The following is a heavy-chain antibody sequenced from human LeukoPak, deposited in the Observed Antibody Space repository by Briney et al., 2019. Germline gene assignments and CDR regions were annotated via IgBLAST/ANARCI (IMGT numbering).Heavy chain of an antibody. J-gene: IGHJ4*02. D-gene: IGHD3-16*02. CDR1: GGTFSSYA. CDR3: TTDGDYVWGSYRYSKRGD. Sequence: ASVKVSCKASGGTFSSYAISWVRQAPGQGLEWMGGIIPIFGTANYAQKFQGRVTITADESTSTAYMELSSLRSEDTAVYYCTTDGDYVWGSYRYSKRGDWGQGTLVTVSS. V-gene: IGHV1-69*13. CDR2: IIPIFGTA.